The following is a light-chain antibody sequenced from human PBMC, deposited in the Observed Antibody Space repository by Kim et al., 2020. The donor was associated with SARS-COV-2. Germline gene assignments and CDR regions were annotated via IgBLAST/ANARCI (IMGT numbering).Light chain of an antibody. J-gene: IGKJ5*01. V-gene: IGKV3-11*01. CDR2: DAS. Sequence: PGERATLSCRASQNIFSNLAWYQQKPGQAPRLLIYDASKRATGIPARFTGSGSGTDFTLTISSLEAEDFAVYYCQQRSKWPITFGQGTRLEI. CDR1: QNIFSN. CDR3: QQRSKWPIT.